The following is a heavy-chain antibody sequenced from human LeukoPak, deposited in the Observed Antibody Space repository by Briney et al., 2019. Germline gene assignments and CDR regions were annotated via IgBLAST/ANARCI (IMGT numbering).Heavy chain of an antibody. CDR2: ISSSSSYI. CDR1: GFTFSSYS. Sequence: GGSLRLSCAASGFTFSSYSMNWVRQAPGKGLEWVSSISSSSSYIYYADSVKGRFTISRDNAKNSLYLQMNSLRAEDTAVYYCAREGSSRGNYSDYWGQGTLVTVSS. CDR3: AREGSSRGNYSDY. J-gene: IGHJ4*02. D-gene: IGHD6-13*01. V-gene: IGHV3-21*01.